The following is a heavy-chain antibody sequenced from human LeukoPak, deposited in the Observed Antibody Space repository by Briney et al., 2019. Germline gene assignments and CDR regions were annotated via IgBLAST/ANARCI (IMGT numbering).Heavy chain of an antibody. V-gene: IGHV3-23*01. CDR1: GFTFSSYA. CDR2: ISGSGGNT. CDR3: AKGYSGCSYGYYFDY. D-gene: IGHD5-18*01. Sequence: GGSLRLSCAASGFTFSSYAMSWVRQAPGKGLEWVSAISGSGGNTYYADSVKGRFTISRDNSKNTLYLQMNTLRAEDTAVYYCAKGYSGCSYGYYFDYWGQGTLVTVSS. J-gene: IGHJ4*02.